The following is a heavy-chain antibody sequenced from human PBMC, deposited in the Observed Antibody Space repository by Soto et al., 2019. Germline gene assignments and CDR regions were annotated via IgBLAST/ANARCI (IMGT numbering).Heavy chain of an antibody. Sequence: KPSETLSLTCTVSGGSISSYYWSWIRQPPGKGLEWIGYIYYSGSTNYNPSLKSRVTISVDTSKNQFSLKLSSVTAADTAVYYCARARYCSSTSCLSGYYGMDVWGQGTTVTVSS. V-gene: IGHV4-59*01. D-gene: IGHD2-2*01. J-gene: IGHJ6*02. CDR1: GGSISSYY. CDR2: IYYSGST. CDR3: ARARYCSSTSCLSGYYGMDV.